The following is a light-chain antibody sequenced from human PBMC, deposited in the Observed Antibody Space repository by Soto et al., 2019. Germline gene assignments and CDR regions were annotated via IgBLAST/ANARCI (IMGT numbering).Light chain of an antibody. J-gene: IGKJ1*01. CDR2: KAS. CDR3: QHYNSYSEA. V-gene: IGKV1-5*03. Sequence: DIQMTQSPSTLSGSVVYRVTRTCLASQTISSWLAWYQQKPGKAPKLLIYKASTLKSGVPSRFSGSGSGTEFTLTISSLQPDDFATYYCQHYNSYSEAFGQGTKVDVK. CDR1: QTISSW.